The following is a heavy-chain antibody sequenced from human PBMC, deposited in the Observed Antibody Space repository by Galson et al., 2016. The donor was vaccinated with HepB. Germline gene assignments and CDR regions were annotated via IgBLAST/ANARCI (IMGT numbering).Heavy chain of an antibody. D-gene: IGHD2-2*01. J-gene: IGHJ4*02. CDR3: AGQGGTSFDY. CDR1: GYSSNVFW. V-gene: IGHV5-51*01. CDR2: IYPGNSHT. Sequence: QSGAEVKKPGESLKISCKASGYSSNVFWIGWVRQMPGKGLELMGIIYPGNSHTIYNPTFQGQVTISADKSITTAYLQWSSLKASDTAMYYCAGQGGTSFDYWGQGTLLTVSS.